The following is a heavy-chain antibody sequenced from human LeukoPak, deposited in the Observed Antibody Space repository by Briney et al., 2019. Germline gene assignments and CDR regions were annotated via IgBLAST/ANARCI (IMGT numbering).Heavy chain of an antibody. Sequence: PGGSLRLSCAASGFTFSSYAMSWVRQAPGKGLEWVSAISGSGGSTYYADSVKGRFTISRDNSKNTLYLQMNSLRAEDTAVYYCAKDRGKVRGVIIMEFDYWGQGTLVTVSS. CDR3: AKDRGKVRGVIIMEFDY. CDR1: GFTFSSYA. J-gene: IGHJ4*02. CDR2: ISGSGGST. D-gene: IGHD3-10*01. V-gene: IGHV3-23*01.